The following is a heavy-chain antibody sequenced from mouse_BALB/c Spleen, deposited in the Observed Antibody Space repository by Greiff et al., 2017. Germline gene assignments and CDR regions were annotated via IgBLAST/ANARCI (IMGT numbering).Heavy chain of an antibody. CDR2: ISSGSSTI. D-gene: IGHD2-5*01. CDR1: GFTFSSFG. CDR3: ARADYSNDYAMDY. J-gene: IGHJ4*01. V-gene: IGHV5-17*02. Sequence: EVKVVESGGGLVQPGGSRKLSCAASGFTFSSFGMHWVRQAPEKGLEWVAYISSGSSTIYYADTVKGRFTISRDNPKNTLFLQMTSLRSEDTAMYYCARADYSNDYAMDYWGQGTSVTVSS.